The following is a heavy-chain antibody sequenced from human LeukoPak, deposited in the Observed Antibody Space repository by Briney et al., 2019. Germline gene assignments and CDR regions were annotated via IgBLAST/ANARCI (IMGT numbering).Heavy chain of an antibody. CDR3: ARAPPGYGGNSGWFDP. Sequence: SVKVSCKASGGTFSSYAISWVRQAPGQGLEWMGGIIPIFGTANYAQKFQGRVTITADESTSTAYMELSSLRSEDTAVHYCARAPPGYGGNSGWFDPWGQGTLVTVSS. CDR2: IIPIFGTA. V-gene: IGHV1-69*13. CDR1: GGTFSSYA. D-gene: IGHD4-23*01. J-gene: IGHJ5*02.